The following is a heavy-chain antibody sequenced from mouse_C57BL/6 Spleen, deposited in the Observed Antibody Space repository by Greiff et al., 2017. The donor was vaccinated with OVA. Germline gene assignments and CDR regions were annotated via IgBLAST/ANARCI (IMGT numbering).Heavy chain of an antibody. CDR3: ARDDYTGFDY. J-gene: IGHJ2*01. D-gene: IGHD2-4*01. CDR1: GYSITSGYY. Sequence: EVQLQESGPGLVKPSQSLSLTCSVTGYSITSGYYWNWIRQFPGNKLEWMGYISYDGSNNYNPSLKNRISITRDTSKNQFFLKLNSVTTEDTATYYCARDDYTGFDYWGQGTTLTVSS. CDR2: ISYDGSN. V-gene: IGHV3-6*01.